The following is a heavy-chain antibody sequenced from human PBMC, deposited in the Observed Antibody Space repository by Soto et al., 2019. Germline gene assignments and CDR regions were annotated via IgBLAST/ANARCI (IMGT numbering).Heavy chain of an antibody. V-gene: IGHV1-46*01. CDR3: ARGMVRGVTDYYYGMDV. CDR1: GYTFTSYY. CDR2: INPSGGST. D-gene: IGHD3-10*01. J-gene: IGHJ6*02. Sequence: ASVKVSCKASGYTFTSYYMHWVRQAPGQGLEWMGIINPSGGSTSYAQKFQGRVTITADKSTSTAYMELSSLRSEDTAVYYCARGMVRGVTDYYYGMDVWGQGTTVTVSS.